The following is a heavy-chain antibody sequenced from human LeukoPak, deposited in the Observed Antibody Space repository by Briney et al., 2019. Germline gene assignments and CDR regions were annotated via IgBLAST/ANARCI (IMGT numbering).Heavy chain of an antibody. CDR2: ISGSGGST. Sequence: GGSLRLSCAASGFTFSSYAMSWVRQAPGKGLEWVSAISGSGGSTYYADSVKGRFTISRDNSKITLYLQMNSLRAEDTAVYYCAIFFEQKTSYDILTGYYPIDYWGQGTLVTVSS. CDR3: AIFFEQKTSYDILTGYYPIDY. J-gene: IGHJ4*02. D-gene: IGHD3-9*01. CDR1: GFTFSSYA. V-gene: IGHV3-23*01.